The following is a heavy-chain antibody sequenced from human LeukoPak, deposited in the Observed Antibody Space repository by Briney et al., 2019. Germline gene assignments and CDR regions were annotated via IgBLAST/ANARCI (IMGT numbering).Heavy chain of an antibody. CDR2: ISAYNGNT. J-gene: IGHJ4*02. CDR3: ARDGALGYCSSTSCYTVDY. D-gene: IGHD2-2*02. Sequence: ASVKVSCKASGYTFTSYGISWVRQAPGQGLEWMGWISAYNGNTNYAQKLQGRVTMTTDTSTSTAYMELRSLRSDDTAVYYCARDGALGYCSSTSCYTVDYWGQGTLVTVSS. V-gene: IGHV1-18*01. CDR1: GYTFTSYG.